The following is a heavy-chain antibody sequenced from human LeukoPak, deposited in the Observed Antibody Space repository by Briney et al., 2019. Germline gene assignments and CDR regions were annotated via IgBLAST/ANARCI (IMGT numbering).Heavy chain of an antibody. D-gene: IGHD1-26*01. CDR1: GGSISSYY. Sequence: SETLSLTCTVSGGSISSYYWSWIRQPPGKGLEWIGYIYYSGSTNYNPSLKSRVTVSVDTSKNQFSLKLSSVTAADTAVYYCARGHRVGSTTWYFDLWGRGTLVTVSS. CDR3: ARGHRVGSTTWYFDL. J-gene: IGHJ2*01. CDR2: IYYSGST. V-gene: IGHV4-59*01.